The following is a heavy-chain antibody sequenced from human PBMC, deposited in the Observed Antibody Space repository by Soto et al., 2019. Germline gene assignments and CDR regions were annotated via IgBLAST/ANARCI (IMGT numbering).Heavy chain of an antibody. CDR2: ISYSGST. J-gene: IGHJ1*01. V-gene: IGHV4-31*03. Sequence: QVQLQESGPGLVKPSQTLSLTCTVSGGSISSVGYYWSWIRQYPGKGLEWIGYISYSGSTYYNPSLKGRISMSVDTSKNQFFMKLRSVTAADTAVYYCARDNYYTGSGYYPSDAEYFQHWGQGTLVIVSS. CDR1: GGSISSVGYY. CDR3: ARDNYYTGSGYYPSDAEYFQH. D-gene: IGHD3-22*01.